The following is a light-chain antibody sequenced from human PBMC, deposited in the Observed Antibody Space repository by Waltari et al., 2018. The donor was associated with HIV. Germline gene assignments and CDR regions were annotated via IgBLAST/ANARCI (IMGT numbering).Light chain of an antibody. CDR3: QTWGTGIRV. J-gene: IGLJ3*02. CDR1: SGHSTYA. V-gene: IGLV4-69*01. Sequence: QLVLTQSPSASASLGASVKLTCTLSSGHSTYAIAWHQQQPEKGPRYLMKVNSDGSHSKGDGIPDRLSGSSSGCERYLIIASRQSEDEADYYCQTWGTGIRVFGGGTKLTVL. CDR2: VNSDGSH.